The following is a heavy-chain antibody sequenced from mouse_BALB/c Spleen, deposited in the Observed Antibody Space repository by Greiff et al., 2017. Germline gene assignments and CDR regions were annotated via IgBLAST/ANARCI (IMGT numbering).Heavy chain of an antibody. CDR1: GYTFSSYW. Sequence: QVQLQQSGAELMKPGASVKISCTATGYTFSSYWIEWVKQRPGHGLEWIGEILPGSGSTNYNEKFKGKATFTADTSSNTAYMQLSSLTSEDSAVYYCARKGVYDGFPFAYWGQGTLVTVSA. CDR3: ARKGVYDGFPFAY. J-gene: IGHJ3*01. V-gene: IGHV1-9*01. CDR2: ILPGSGST. D-gene: IGHD2-3*01.